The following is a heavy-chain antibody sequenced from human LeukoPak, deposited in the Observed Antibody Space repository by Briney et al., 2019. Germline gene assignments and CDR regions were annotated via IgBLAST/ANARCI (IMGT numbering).Heavy chain of an antibody. V-gene: IGHV3-64*01. CDR2: ISSNGGST. Sequence: GGSLRLSCAASGFTLGCYAMHWVRQAPGKGLEYVSAISSNGGSTYYANSVKGRFTISRDNSKNTLYLQMGSLRAEDMAVYYCARGDGYNWGQGTLVTVSS. J-gene: IGHJ4*02. CDR3: ARGDGYN. CDR1: GFTLGCYA. D-gene: IGHD5-24*01.